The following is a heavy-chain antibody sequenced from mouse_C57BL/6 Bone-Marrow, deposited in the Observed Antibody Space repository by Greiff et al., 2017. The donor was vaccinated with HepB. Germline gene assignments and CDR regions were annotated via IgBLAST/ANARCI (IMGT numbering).Heavy chain of an antibody. CDR2: IDPSDSYT. D-gene: IGHD2-4*01. CDR1: GYTFTSYW. J-gene: IGHJ4*01. V-gene: IGHV1-50*01. Sequence: VQLQQPGAELVKPGASVKLSCKASGYTFTSYWMQWVKQRPGQGLEWIGEIDPSDSYTNYNQKFKGKATLTVDTSSSTAYMQLSSLTSEDSAVYYCARSRDYDFYAMDYWVKEPQSPSPQ. CDR3: ARSRDYDFYAMDY.